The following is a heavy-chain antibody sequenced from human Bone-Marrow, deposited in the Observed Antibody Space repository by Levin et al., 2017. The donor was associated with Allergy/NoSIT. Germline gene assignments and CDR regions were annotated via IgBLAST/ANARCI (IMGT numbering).Heavy chain of an antibody. V-gene: IGHV3-15*01. CDR3: TTYNSSWYYFDY. CDR1: GFSFTNAW. J-gene: IGHJ4*02. CDR2: IKSKTDGGTV. D-gene: IGHD6-13*01. Sequence: GGSLRLSCAASGFSFTNAWMSWARQAPGKGLEWVGRIKSKTDGGTVEYATPVKGRFIISRDDSKNTLYLQMNSLKTEDTAVYYCTTYNSSWYYFDYWGQGTLVTVSS.